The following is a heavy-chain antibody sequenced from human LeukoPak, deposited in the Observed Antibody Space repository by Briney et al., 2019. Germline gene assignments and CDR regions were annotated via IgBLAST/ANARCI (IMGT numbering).Heavy chain of an antibody. J-gene: IGHJ4*02. V-gene: IGHV3-66*01. Sequence: PGGSLRLSCSASGFSVSRKYMAWVRQAPGKGLEWVSFIYSGGTTYYADSVRGRFIISRDNSKNTLYLQMHSLRAEDTAVYYCARDLGKIGGNSSPFDYWGQGTLVTVSS. CDR3: ARDLGKIGGNSSPFDY. D-gene: IGHD4-23*01. CDR2: IYSGGTT. CDR1: GFSVSRKY.